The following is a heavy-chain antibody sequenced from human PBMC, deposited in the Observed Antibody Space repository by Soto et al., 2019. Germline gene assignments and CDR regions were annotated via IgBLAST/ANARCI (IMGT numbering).Heavy chain of an antibody. Sequence: EVQLVESGGGLVQPGGSLRLSCAASGFTFSSYSMNWVRQAPGKGLEWVSSISSSSSYIYSADSVKGRFTISRDNAKNSLYLQMNSLIAEDTAVYYCAREDYSNFDYWGQGTLVTVTS. CDR3: AREDYSNFDY. CDR1: GFTFSSYS. V-gene: IGHV3-21*01. D-gene: IGHD4-4*01. J-gene: IGHJ4*02. CDR2: ISSSSSYI.